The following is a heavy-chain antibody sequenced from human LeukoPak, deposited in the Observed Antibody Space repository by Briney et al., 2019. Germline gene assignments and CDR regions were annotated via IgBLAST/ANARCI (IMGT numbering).Heavy chain of an antibody. CDR1: GFTVSSNY. V-gene: IGHV3-66*01. J-gene: IGHJ4*02. D-gene: IGHD3-22*01. Sequence: GGSLRLSCAASGFTVSSNYMSWVRQAPGKGLEWVSVIYSGGSTYYADSVKGRFTISRDNSKNTLYLQMNSLRAEDTAVYYCARDQPSQDGWTYYYDSSGYYSVVYWGQGTLVTVSS. CDR2: IYSGGST. CDR3: ARDQPSQDGWTYYYDSSGYYSVVY.